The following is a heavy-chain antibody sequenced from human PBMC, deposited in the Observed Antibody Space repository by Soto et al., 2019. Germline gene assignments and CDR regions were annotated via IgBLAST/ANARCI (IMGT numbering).Heavy chain of an antibody. Sequence: EVQLVESGGGLVQPGGSLRLSCAGSGFTFSNYWMHWVRQAPGKGLEWVSRIDHDGPTDYADSVRGRFTISRDNAANTLYLQMNSLRPEDRAVYYCVRDSHGDYWGQGTLVTVSS. CDR1: GFTFSNYW. V-gene: IGHV3-74*01. J-gene: IGHJ4*02. CDR3: VRDSHGDY. CDR2: IDHDGPT.